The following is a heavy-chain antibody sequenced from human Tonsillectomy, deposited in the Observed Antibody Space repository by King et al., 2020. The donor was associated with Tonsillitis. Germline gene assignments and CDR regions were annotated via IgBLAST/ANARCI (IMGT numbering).Heavy chain of an antibody. V-gene: IGHV4-61*02. CDR3: ARMGRQLVFWFWFDP. D-gene: IGHD6-13*01. J-gene: IGHJ5*02. CDR1: GGSISSANYY. CDR2: ISSSGST. Sequence: VQLQESGPGLVRPSQTLSLTCTVSGGSISSANYYWSWIRQPAGKGLEWIGRISSSGSTHYNPSFKSRVTMSVDTSKNQFSLKLSSVTAADTAVYYCARMGRQLVFWFWFDPWGQGTLVTVSS.